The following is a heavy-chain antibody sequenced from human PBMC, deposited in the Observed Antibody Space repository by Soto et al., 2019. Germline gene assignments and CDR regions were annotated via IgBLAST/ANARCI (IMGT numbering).Heavy chain of an antibody. CDR1: AFTSSFYA. D-gene: IGHD3-16*01. J-gene: IGHJ4*02. Sequence: GGSLRLSCAASAFTSSFYAMHWVRQAPGKGLEWVAVISYNGRNKHYVDSVKGRLTISRDNSQDTLYLQMGSLSPDDTAVYYCARQAKIGDRSQFYFDSWGQGTLVTVSS. CDR3: ARQAKIGDRSQFYFDS. CDR2: ISYNGRNK. V-gene: IGHV3-30*04.